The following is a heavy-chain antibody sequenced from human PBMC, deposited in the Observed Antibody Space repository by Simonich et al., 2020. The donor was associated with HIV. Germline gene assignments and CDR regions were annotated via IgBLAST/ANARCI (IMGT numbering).Heavy chain of an antibody. D-gene: IGHD4-17*01. Sequence: QVQLQQWGAGLLKPSETLSLTCAVYGGSFSGYYWSWIRQPPGKGLEWIGEINHSGSTNYNPSLKSRVTISGDPSKNQFSLKLSSVTAADTAVYYCAREPGDDYGDYLPLYYYYMDVWGKGTTVTVSS. V-gene: IGHV4-34*01. J-gene: IGHJ6*03. CDR2: INHSGST. CDR1: GGSFSGYY. CDR3: AREPGDDYGDYLPLYYYYMDV.